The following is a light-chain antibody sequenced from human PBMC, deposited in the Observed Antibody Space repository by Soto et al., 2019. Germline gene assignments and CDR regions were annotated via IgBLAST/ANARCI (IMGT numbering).Light chain of an antibody. V-gene: IGLV2-14*01. CDR3: SSYTTSTTWV. CDR2: EVS. Sequence: QSALTQPASVSGSPGQSIAISCTGTNSDVGGYNYVSWYQHHPGKAPKLMIYEVSNRPSGVSNRFSGSKSGNTASLTISGLQAEDEAVYYCSSYTTSTTWVFGGGTKVTVL. CDR1: NSDVGGYNY. J-gene: IGLJ3*02.